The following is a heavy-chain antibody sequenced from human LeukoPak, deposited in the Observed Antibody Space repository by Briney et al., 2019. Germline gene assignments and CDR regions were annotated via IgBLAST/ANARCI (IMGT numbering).Heavy chain of an antibody. J-gene: IGHJ4*02. CDR1: GGSFSGYY. CDR3: ARGRDIVVVPAAMLDY. D-gene: IGHD2-2*01. Sequence: SETLSLTCAVYGGSFSGYYWSWIRQPPGKGLEWIGEINHSGSTNYNPSLKSRVTISVDTSKNQYSLKLSSVTAADTAVYYCARGRDIVVVPAAMLDYWGQGTLVTVSS. CDR2: INHSGST. V-gene: IGHV4-34*01.